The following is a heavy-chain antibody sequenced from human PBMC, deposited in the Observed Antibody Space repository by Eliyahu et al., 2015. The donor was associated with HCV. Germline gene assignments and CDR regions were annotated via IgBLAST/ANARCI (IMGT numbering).Heavy chain of an antibody. Sequence: EVQLVESGGGLVQPGGSLRLSXAASGFTFSSXWMSWVRXAPGKGLEWVANIKQDGSEKYYVDSVKGRFTISRDNAKNSLYLQMNNLRAEDTAVYYCARDRGWFDPWGQGTLVTVSS. CDR3: ARDRGWFDP. D-gene: IGHD3-10*01. CDR2: IKQDGSEK. V-gene: IGHV3-7*04. J-gene: IGHJ5*02. CDR1: GFTFSSXW.